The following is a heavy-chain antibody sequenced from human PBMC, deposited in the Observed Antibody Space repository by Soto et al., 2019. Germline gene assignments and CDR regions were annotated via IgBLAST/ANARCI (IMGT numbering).Heavy chain of an antibody. CDR2: MNPNSGNT. CDR3: ARGNYDFWSGYSYYFDY. V-gene: IGHV1-8*01. CDR1: GYTLTSYD. D-gene: IGHD3-3*01. Sequence: ASVKVSCKASGYTLTSYDINWVRQATGQGLEWMGWMNPNSGNTGYALKFQGRVTMTRNTSISTAYMELSSLRSEDTAVYYCARGNYDFWSGYSYYFDYWGQGTLVTVSS. J-gene: IGHJ4*02.